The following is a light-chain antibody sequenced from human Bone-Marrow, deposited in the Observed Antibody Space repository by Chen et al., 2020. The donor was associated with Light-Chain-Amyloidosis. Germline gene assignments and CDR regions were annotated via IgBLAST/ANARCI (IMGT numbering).Light chain of an antibody. CDR2: GAS. CDR3: QQYNNWPYT. CDR1: QSVSSN. V-gene: IGKV3-15*01. J-gene: IGKJ2*01. Sequence: EIVMTQSPATLSVSPGERATLSCRASQSVSSNLAWYQQKPGQAPRLLIYGASTRATGIPARFSGSGSGTEFNLTISNLQSEDFAVYYCQQYNNWPYTFGQGTKLEIK.